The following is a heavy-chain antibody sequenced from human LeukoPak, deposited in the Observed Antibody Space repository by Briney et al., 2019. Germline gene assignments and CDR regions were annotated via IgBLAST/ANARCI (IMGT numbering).Heavy chain of an antibody. D-gene: IGHD1-26*01. Sequence: ASVKVSCKASGGTFSIYAISWVRQAPGQGLEWMGRIIPILGIANYAQKFQGRVTITADKSTSTAYMELSSLRSEDTAVYYCARDSQVVGATYSYYYYGMDVWGQGTTVTVSS. CDR1: GGTFSIYA. CDR2: IIPILGIA. CDR3: ARDSQVVGATYSYYYYGMDV. V-gene: IGHV1-69*04. J-gene: IGHJ6*02.